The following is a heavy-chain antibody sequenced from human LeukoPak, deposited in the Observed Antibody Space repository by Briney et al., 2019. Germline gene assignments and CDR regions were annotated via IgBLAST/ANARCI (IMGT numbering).Heavy chain of an antibody. J-gene: IGHJ4*02. CDR3: ARENTMVRGVTLYYFDY. CDR2: IWFDGSKK. Sequence: PGRSLRLSCVASGFTFSGYGIHWVRQAPGKGLEWVAVIWFDGSKKYYADSVKGRFTISRENSKNTLYLQMNSLRAEDTAVYYCARENTMVRGVTLYYFDYWGQGTLVTVSS. D-gene: IGHD3-10*01. CDR1: GFTFSGYG. V-gene: IGHV3-33*01.